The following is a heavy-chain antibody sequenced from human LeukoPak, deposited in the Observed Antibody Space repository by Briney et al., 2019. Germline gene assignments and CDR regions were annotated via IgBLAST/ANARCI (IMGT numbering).Heavy chain of an antibody. D-gene: IGHD3-16*01. J-gene: IGHJ4*02. CDR2: ISSSGST. CDR3: ARVGRGDHTWGSYYCDH. V-gene: IGHV4-59*01. Sequence: SETLSLTCTVSGDSFSSYHWSWLRQPPGKGLEWIGYISSSGSTSYNPSLKSRVTISVDTSKNQFSLKLTPVTAADTAVYYCARVGRGDHTWGSYYCDHWGQGTLVSVSS. CDR1: GDSFSSYH.